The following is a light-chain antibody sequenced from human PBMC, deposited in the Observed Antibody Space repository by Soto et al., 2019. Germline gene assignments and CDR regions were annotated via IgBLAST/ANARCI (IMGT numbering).Light chain of an antibody. Sequence: IQMTQYPSTLSGSVGDRVTITCRASQGISSYLAWYQQKPGKAPKLLIYAASTLQSGVPSRFSGSGSGTDFTLTISCLQSEDFATYYCQQYHSYPITFGQGTRLEIK. CDR3: QQYHSYPIT. V-gene: IGKV1-8*01. CDR2: AAS. CDR1: QGISSY. J-gene: IGKJ5*01.